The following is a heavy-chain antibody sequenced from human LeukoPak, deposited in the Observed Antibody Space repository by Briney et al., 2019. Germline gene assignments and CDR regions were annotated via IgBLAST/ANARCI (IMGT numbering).Heavy chain of an antibody. CDR1: GFTFSSYG. Sequence: PGGSLRLSCAASGFTFSSYGMHWVRQAPGKGLEWVAVISYDGSNKYYADSVKGRFTISRDNSKNTLYLQMNSLRAEDTAVYYCAKDQFGDDYDILTGPFDYWGQGTLVTVSS. J-gene: IGHJ4*02. CDR2: ISYDGSNK. CDR3: AKDQFGDDYDILTGPFDY. D-gene: IGHD3-9*01. V-gene: IGHV3-30*18.